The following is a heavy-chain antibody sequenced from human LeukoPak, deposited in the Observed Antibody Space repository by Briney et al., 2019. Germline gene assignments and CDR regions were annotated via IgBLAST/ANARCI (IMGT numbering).Heavy chain of an antibody. CDR3: ARHGHHGDHDY. J-gene: IGHJ4*02. D-gene: IGHD2-21*02. CDR1: GGSISTTTYY. CDR2: IYYSGSS. Sequence: SETLSLPCTVSGGSISTTTYYWGWIRQPPGKGLEWIGSIYYSGSSYYNPSLKSRVTIYVDTSKNQFSLKLSSVTAADTAVYHCARHGHHGDHDYWGQGTLVTVSS. V-gene: IGHV4-39*01.